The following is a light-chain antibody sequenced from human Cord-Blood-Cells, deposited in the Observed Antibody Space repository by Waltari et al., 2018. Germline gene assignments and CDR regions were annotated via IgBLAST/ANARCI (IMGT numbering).Light chain of an antibody. CDR2: DVS. CDR3: GSYTSSSTRVV. CDR1: SSNDGGYNY. V-gene: IGLV2-14*01. Sequence: HSALTQPASVSGSPGQSITIPCTGTSSNDGGYNYVSWYQQHPGKAPKHMIYDVSNRPGGVGKHFSGAKSCHTAARTITGLQAEDEADYYCGSYTSSSTRVVFGGGTRLTVL. J-gene: IGLJ2*01.